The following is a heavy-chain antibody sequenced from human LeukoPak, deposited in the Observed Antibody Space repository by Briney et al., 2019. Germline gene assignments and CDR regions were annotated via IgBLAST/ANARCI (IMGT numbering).Heavy chain of an antibody. J-gene: IGHJ4*02. CDR3: ARDDCGDTCYPGGY. D-gene: IGHD2-21*01. CDR2: INAGNGDT. V-gene: IGHV1-3*01. CDR1: GYTFTNYV. Sequence: ASVKVSCKASGYTFTNYVVRWVRQAPGQRPEWMGWINAGNGDTKYSQNFQGRVTITRDTSASTAYMELSSLTSEDAALYYCARDDCGDTCYPGGYWGQGTLVTVSS.